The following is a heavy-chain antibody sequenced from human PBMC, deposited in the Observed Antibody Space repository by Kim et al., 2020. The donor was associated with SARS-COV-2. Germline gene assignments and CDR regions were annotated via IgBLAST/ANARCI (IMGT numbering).Heavy chain of an antibody. CDR2: IYHSGST. D-gene: IGHD2-2*01. Sequence: SETLSLTCTVSGYSISSGYYWGWIRQPPGKGLEWIGSIYHSGSTYYNPSLKSRVTISVDTSKNQFSLKLSSVTAADTAVYYCARDCSSTSCYRVYYGMDVWGQGTTVTVSS. V-gene: IGHV4-38-2*02. J-gene: IGHJ6*02. CDR3: ARDCSSTSCYRVYYGMDV. CDR1: GYSISSGYY.